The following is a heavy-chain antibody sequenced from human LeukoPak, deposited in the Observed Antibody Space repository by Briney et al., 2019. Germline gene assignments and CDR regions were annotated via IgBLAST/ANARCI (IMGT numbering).Heavy chain of an antibody. V-gene: IGHV4-38-2*02. CDR2: IYHSGNT. D-gene: IGHD3-3*01. Sequence: SETLSLTCTVSGYSISSGYYWGWIRQPPGKGLEWIGSIYHSGNTYYNSSVKSRVTISVDTSKSQFSLKLSSVTAADTAVYYCARDRSGFDYWGQGTLVTVSS. CDR3: ARDRSGFDY. CDR1: GYSISSGYY. J-gene: IGHJ4*02.